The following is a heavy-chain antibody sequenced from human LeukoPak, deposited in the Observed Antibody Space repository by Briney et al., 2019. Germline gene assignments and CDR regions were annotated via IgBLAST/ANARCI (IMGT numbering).Heavy chain of an antibody. J-gene: IGHJ5*01. CDR1: GFTFSNYA. D-gene: IGHD2-8*02. V-gene: IGHV4-30-4*08. CDR3: ARAQTHGLPGWFDS. Sequence: LRLSCAASGFTFSNYAMNWIRQPPGKNLEWIGYVNYLGTAYYNPSLRSRLNISLDTSKSHFSLKLTSVSVADTAIYSCARAQTHGLPGWFDSWGQGTLVTVSS. CDR2: VNYLGTA.